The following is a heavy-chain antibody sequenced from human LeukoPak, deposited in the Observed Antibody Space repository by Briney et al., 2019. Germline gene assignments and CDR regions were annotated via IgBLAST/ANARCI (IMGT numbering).Heavy chain of an antibody. D-gene: IGHD6-13*01. CDR3: AREASSWAPYYFDS. J-gene: IGHJ4*02. V-gene: IGHV3-20*04. CDR2: ITWNGGNT. CDR1: GFTFYDYG. Sequence: GGSLRLSCAASGFTFYDYGMSWVRQAPGKGLEWVSGITWNGGNTGYADSVKGRFTISRDNAKNSLFLQMNSLRAEDTALYYCAREASSWAPYYFDSWGQGTLVSVSS.